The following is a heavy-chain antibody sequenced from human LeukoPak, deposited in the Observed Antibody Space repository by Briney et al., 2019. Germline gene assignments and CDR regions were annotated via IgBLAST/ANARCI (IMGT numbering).Heavy chain of an antibody. V-gene: IGHV3-74*01. D-gene: IGHD3-22*01. CDR1: GFTFSNYW. J-gene: IGHJ1*01. Sequence: GGSLRLSCAAAGFTFSNYWMHWVRQAPGKGLVWVSRIKSDGRTNYADSVKGRFTISRDNAMNTVSLQMNSLRAEDTGVYYCARAPSEIGGYYPEYFRHWGQGTLVTVSS. CDR3: ARAPSEIGGYYPEYFRH. CDR2: IKSDGRT.